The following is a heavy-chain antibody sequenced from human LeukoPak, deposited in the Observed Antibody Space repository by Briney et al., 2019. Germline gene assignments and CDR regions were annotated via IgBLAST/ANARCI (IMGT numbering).Heavy chain of an antibody. J-gene: IGHJ4*02. D-gene: IGHD6-19*01. Sequence: PGGSLRLSCVASGFSFSINAMIWVRQAPGKGLEWVSGISGIGDTLFYSDPVKGRFTISRDNSKNTVYLQMNSLRVEDSAVYYCAKKNGGGWPTSFFDYWGQGILVTVSS. V-gene: IGHV3-23*01. CDR2: ISGIGDTL. CDR3: AKKNGGGWPTSFFDY. CDR1: GFSFSINA.